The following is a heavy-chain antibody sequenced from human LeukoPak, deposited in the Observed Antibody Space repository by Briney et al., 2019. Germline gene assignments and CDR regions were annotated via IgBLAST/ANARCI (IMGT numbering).Heavy chain of an antibody. Sequence: PSETLSLTCAASGDSISSGDWWSWWVRQPPGKGLEWIGEIHHGGSTNYHPSLKSRVTMSVDKPKNQFSLQLNSVTAADTAVYYCALARDYRSGPWGQGTLVTVSS. D-gene: IGHD4/OR15-4a*01. J-gene: IGHJ5*02. CDR3: ALARDYRSGP. V-gene: IGHV4-4*02. CDR1: GDSISSGDW. CDR2: IHHGGST.